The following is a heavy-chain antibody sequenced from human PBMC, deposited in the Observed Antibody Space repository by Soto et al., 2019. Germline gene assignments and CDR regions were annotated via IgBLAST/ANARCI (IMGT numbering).Heavy chain of an antibody. D-gene: IGHD2-2*01. V-gene: IGHV3-15*01. Sequence: GGSLRLSCAASGFTLSNACMSWVRQATGKGLEWVGRIKSKTDGGTTDYAAHVKGRFTISRDDSKNTLYLQMNSLKTEDTAVYYCTTEIVVVPAAIFWGQGTLVTVSS. CDR1: GFTLSNAC. CDR2: IKSKTDGGTT. J-gene: IGHJ4*02. CDR3: TTEIVVVPAAIF.